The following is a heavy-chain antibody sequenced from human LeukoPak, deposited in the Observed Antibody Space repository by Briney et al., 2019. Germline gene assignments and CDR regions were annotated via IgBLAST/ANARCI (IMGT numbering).Heavy chain of an antibody. V-gene: IGHV1-2*02. CDR2: INPNSGDT. D-gene: IGHD3-22*01. J-gene: IGHJ1*01. CDR3: ARGYYDSSDFEYFQH. Sequence: ASVKVSCKASGYSFTGYYMHWVRQAPGQGHEWMGWINPNSGDTNFAQNFQGRVTMTRDTSISTVYMELSRLRSDDTAVFYCARGYYDSSDFEYFQHWGQGTLVTVSS. CDR1: GYSFTGYY.